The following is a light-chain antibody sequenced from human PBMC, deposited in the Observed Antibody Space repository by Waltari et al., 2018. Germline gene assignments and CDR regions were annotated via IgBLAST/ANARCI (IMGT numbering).Light chain of an antibody. V-gene: IGKV3-11*01. Sequence: EIVLTQSPATLSLSPGERATLSFRASQSVSSYLAWYHQEPGQAPRLLIYVASNRATGNPSRFGCGRSGTHFTLTISSLEPEDFAVYYCPQRSNWPPFTFGPGTKVDIK. CDR2: VAS. CDR3: PQRSNWPPFT. CDR1: QSVSSY. J-gene: IGKJ3*01.